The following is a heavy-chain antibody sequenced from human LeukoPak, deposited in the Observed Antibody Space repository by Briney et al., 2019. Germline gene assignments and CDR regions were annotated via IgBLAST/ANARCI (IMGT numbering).Heavy chain of an antibody. Sequence: GGSLRLSCAAAGFTFSDFYMTWIRQAPGKGLEWISYISRSGNIIDYADSVKVRFTISRDNAKMSLYLQMNSQSAEDTAVYYCARDSDGGNSWFDYWGQGTLVTVSS. J-gene: IGHJ4*02. V-gene: IGHV3-11*01. CDR3: ARDSDGGNSWFDY. CDR1: GFTFSDFY. D-gene: IGHD4-23*01. CDR2: ISRSGNII.